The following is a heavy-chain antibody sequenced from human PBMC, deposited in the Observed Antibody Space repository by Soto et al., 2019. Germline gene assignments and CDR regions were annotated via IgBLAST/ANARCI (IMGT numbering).Heavy chain of an antibody. CDR3: ARGGMYCSSTSCHFDY. V-gene: IGHV4-34*01. CDR1: GGSFSGYY. CDR2: INHSGST. D-gene: IGHD2-2*01. J-gene: IGHJ4*02. Sequence: SETLSLTCAVYGGSFSGYYWSWIRQPPGKGLEWIGEINHSGSTNYNPSLKSRVTISVDTSKNQFSLKLSSVTAADTAVYYCARGGMYCSSTSCHFDYWGQGTLVTVSS.